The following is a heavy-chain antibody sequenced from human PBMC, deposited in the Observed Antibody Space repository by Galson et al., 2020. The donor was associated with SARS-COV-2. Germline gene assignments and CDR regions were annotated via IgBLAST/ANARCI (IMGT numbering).Heavy chain of an antibody. D-gene: IGHD5-18*01. J-gene: IGHJ5*02. CDR3: ARGGYSYAYRRFDP. V-gene: IGHV4-31*03. CDR1: GGSISSGGYY. Sequence: SETLSLTCTVSGGSISSGGYYWSWIRQHPGKGLEWIGYIYYSGSTYYNPSLQSRVTISVDTSKNQFSLKLSSVTAADTAVYYCARGGYSYAYRRFDPWGQGTLVTVSS. CDR2: IYYSGST.